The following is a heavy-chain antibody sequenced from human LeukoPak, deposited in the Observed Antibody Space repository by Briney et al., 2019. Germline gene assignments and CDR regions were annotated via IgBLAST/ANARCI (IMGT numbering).Heavy chain of an antibody. CDR1: GFTFASYA. V-gene: IGHV3-23*01. J-gene: IGHJ4*02. CDR2: ISGSGSTT. D-gene: IGHD2-15*01. Sequence: GGSLRLSCAASGFTFASYAMTWVRQVPEKGLEWVSAISGSGSTTYYTDSVKGRFTISRDNSKNTLYLQMNSVRAEDTALYYCAKDRGNLCSGGSCYSAGGVYYFDYWGQGTLVTVSS. CDR3: AKDRGNLCSGGSCYSAGGVYYFDY.